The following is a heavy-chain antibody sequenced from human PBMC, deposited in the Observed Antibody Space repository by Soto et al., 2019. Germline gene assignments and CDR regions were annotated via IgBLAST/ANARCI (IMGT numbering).Heavy chain of an antibody. CDR2: IWYDGSNK. D-gene: IGHD6-19*01. CDR3: ARGPTYSSGSQGPYYYGMDV. J-gene: IGHJ6*02. CDR1: GFTFSSYG. V-gene: IGHV3-33*01. Sequence: GGSLRLSCAASGFTFSSYGMHWVRQAPGKGLEWVAVIWYDGSNKYYADSVKGRFTISRDNSKNTLYLQMNSLRAEDTAVYYCARGPTYSSGSQGPYYYGMDVWGQGTTVTVSS.